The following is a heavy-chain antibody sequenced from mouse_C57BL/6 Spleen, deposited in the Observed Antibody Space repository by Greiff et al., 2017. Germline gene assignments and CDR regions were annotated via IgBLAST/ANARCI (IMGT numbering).Heavy chain of an antibody. CDR3: ARGGYDYDGEGAMDY. Sequence: VKLQQPGAELVKPGASVKLSCKASGYTFTSYWMHWVKQRPGQGLEWIGMIHPNSGSTNYNEKFKSKATLTVDKSSSTAYMQLSSLTSEDSAVYYCARGGYDYDGEGAMDYWGQGTSVTVSS. V-gene: IGHV1-64*01. J-gene: IGHJ4*01. D-gene: IGHD2-4*01. CDR1: GYTFTSYW. CDR2: IHPNSGST.